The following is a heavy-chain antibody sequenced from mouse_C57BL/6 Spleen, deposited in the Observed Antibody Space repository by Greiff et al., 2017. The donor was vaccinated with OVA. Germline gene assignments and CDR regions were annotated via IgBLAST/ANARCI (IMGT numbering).Heavy chain of an antibody. D-gene: IGHD2-4*01. Sequence: VKLQESGAELVKPGASVKISCKASGYAFSSYWMNWVKQRPGKGLEWIGQIYPGDGDTNYNGKFKGKATLTADKSSSTAYMQLSSLTSEDSAVYFCARSPNDYDDYWGQGTTLTVSS. V-gene: IGHV1-80*01. CDR2: IYPGDGDT. CDR1: GYAFSSYW. CDR3: ARSPNDYDDY. J-gene: IGHJ2*01.